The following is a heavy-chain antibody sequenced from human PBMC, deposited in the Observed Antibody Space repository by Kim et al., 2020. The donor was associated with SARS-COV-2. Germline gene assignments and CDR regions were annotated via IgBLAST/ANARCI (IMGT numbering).Heavy chain of an antibody. CDR1: GYMFTSYG. Sequence: ASVKVSCKACGYMFTSYGFSWVRQAPGQGLEWLGWISARDGGTKYGQKVQGRVIMTTDTSTNTAYMELWSLRPDDTAMYYCARGAYVDVSFDYWGPGTLV. CDR3: ARGAYVDVSFDY. D-gene: IGHD3-10*02. J-gene: IGHJ4*02. V-gene: IGHV1-18*04. CDR2: ISARDGGT.